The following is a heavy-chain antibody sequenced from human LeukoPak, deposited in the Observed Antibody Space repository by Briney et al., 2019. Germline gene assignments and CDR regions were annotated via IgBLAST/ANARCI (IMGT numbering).Heavy chain of an antibody. D-gene: IGHD3-22*01. CDR2: IYYSGST. Sequence: SETLSLTCTVSGGSISSSNYYWGWIRQPPGKGLEWIGSIYYSGSTYYNPSLKSRVTISVDTSKNQFSLKLSSVTAADTAVYYCARHSYDSSGYYGDFDYWGQGTLVTVSS. V-gene: IGHV4-39*01. CDR1: GGSISSSNYY. CDR3: ARHSYDSSGYYGDFDY. J-gene: IGHJ4*02.